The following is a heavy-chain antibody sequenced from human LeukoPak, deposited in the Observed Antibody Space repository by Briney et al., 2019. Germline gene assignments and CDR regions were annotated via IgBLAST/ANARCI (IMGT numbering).Heavy chain of an antibody. CDR3: ARDLVTVTKGFDI. CDR2: ISYIGTT. CDR1: GDSFSSHY. V-gene: IGHV4-59*11. D-gene: IGHD4-17*01. J-gene: IGHJ3*02. Sequence: SETLSHTCAVSGDSFSSHYGTWIRQPPAKGLEWVGYISYIGTTNYNLSLKSRVTISIDTSKNQFSLKLSSVTAADTAVYYCARDLVTVTKGFDIWGQGTMVSVSS.